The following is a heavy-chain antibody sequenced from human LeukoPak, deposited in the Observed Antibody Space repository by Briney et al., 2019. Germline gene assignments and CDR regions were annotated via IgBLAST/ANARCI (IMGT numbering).Heavy chain of an antibody. CDR1: GGSIRSYY. CDR3: ARVYYSNSYDYWYFDL. D-gene: IGHD6-13*01. V-gene: IGHV4-59*01. J-gene: IGHJ2*01. CDR2: IYYSGST. Sequence: PSETLSLTCTVSGGSIRSYYWSWIRQPPGKGLEWIAYIYYSGSTNYNPSLKSRVTMSVDTSKNQFSLKLSSVTAADTAVYYCARVYYSNSYDYWYFDLWGRGTLVTVSS.